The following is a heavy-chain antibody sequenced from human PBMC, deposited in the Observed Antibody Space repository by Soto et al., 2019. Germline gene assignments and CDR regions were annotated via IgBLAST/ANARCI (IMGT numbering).Heavy chain of an antibody. J-gene: IGHJ4*02. D-gene: IGHD4-17*01. V-gene: IGHV4-59*01. CDR1: GGSISSYY. Sequence: PSETLSLTCTVSGGSISSYYWNWIRQPPGKGLEWIGYIYYSGTTNYNPSLNSRVTISIDTSKKQFSLKLTSVTAADAAVYYCARESRAVTTMIDYWGQGSLVTVSS. CDR3: ARESRAVTTMIDY. CDR2: IYYSGTT.